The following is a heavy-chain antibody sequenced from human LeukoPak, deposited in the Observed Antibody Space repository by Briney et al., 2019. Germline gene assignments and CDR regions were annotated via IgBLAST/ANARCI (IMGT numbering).Heavy chain of an antibody. V-gene: IGHV3-30*03. Sequence: GRSVRLSCAASGFTFSSYGMHWVRQAPGKGLEWVAVISYDGSNKYYADSVKGRFTISRDNSKNTLYLQMNSLRAEDMAVYYCARSLVVTRNFDYWGQGTLVTVSS. D-gene: IGHD4-23*01. CDR1: GFTFSSYG. CDR2: ISYDGSNK. J-gene: IGHJ4*02. CDR3: ARSLVVTRNFDY.